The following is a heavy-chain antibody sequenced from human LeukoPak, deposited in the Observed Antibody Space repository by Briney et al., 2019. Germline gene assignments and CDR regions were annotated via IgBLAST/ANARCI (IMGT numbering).Heavy chain of an antibody. D-gene: IGHD4-17*01. CDR3: ARKATTGPTKAAFDI. CDR1: GYSISSSNY. CDR2: IYYSGSI. V-gene: IGHV4-28*05. Sequence: PDTLSLTCAVSGYSISSSNYWGWIRQPPGKGLAWIGHIYYSGSIYYNPSLKSRVTMSVDTSKNQFSLKLSSVTAVDTAVYYCARKATTGPTKAAFDIWGQGTMVTVSS. J-gene: IGHJ3*02.